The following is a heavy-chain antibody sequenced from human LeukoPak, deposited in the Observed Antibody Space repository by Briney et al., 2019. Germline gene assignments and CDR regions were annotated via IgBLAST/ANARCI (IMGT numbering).Heavy chain of an antibody. Sequence: GASVKVSCKASGYTFTGYYMHWVRQAPGQGLEWMGWMNPNSGNTGYAQKFQGRVTITRNTSISTAYMELSSLRSEDTAVYYCARGISSTLFDYWGQGTLVTVSS. CDR3: ARGISSTLFDY. D-gene: IGHD6-13*01. CDR2: MNPNSGNT. CDR1: GYTFTGYY. V-gene: IGHV1-8*03. J-gene: IGHJ4*02.